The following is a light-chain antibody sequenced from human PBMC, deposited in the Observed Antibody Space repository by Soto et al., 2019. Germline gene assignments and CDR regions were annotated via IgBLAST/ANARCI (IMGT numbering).Light chain of an antibody. CDR1: QSLSRTY. CDR3: QQYDSSKT. CDR2: GAS. Sequence: ETVLTQSPGTLSLSPGERATLSCRASQSLSRTYLAWYQQQPGQAPRLLIYGASSRATGITYRFSGSGSGTDFTLTISQLEPEDFAVYYWQQYDSSKTFGQGTKLEIK. V-gene: IGKV3-20*01. J-gene: IGKJ2*01.